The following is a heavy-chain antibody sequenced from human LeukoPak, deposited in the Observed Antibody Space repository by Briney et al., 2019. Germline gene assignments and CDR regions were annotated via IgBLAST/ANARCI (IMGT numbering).Heavy chain of an antibody. CDR3: AKDRITIFGVVIIHDY. Sequence: GGSLRLSCAASGFTFSSYSMNWVRQAPGKGLEWVSAISGSGGSTYYADSVKGRFTISRDNSENTLYLQMNSLRAEDTAVYYCAKDRITIFGVVIIHDYWGQGTLVTVSS. V-gene: IGHV3-23*01. D-gene: IGHD3-3*01. CDR2: ISGSGGST. J-gene: IGHJ4*02. CDR1: GFTFSSYS.